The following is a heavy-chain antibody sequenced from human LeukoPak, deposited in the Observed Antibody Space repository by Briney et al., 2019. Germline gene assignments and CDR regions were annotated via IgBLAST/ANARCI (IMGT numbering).Heavy chain of an antibody. D-gene: IGHD1-26*01. V-gene: IGHV4-59*01. J-gene: IGHJ4*02. CDR3: ARGMGATWYGY. Sequence: SETLSLPCTVSAGSIRSYYWGWIRQPPEKGLEWIGYLYYSGSTNYNPSLKSRVTISVDTSKNQFSLKLSSVTAADTAVYYCARGMGATWYGYWGQGTLVTVSS. CDR1: AGSIRSYY. CDR2: LYYSGST.